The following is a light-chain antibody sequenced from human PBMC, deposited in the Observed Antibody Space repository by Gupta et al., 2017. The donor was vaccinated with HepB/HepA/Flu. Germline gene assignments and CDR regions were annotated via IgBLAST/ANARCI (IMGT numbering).Light chain of an antibody. CDR2: GNS. Sequence: QSVLTQPPSVSGAPGQRVTISCTGAGYDVQWYQQLPGTAPKLLIYGNSIRPSGVPDRFSGSKSGTSASLAITGLQAEDEADYYCQSMTGAYVVFGGGTKLTVL. CDR1: GYD. V-gene: IGLV1-40*01. J-gene: IGLJ2*01. CDR3: QSMTGAYVV.